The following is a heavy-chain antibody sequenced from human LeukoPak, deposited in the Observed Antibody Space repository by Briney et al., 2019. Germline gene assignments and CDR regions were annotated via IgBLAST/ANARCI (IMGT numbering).Heavy chain of an antibody. CDR1: GFAVSSNY. CDR2: IYSGGST. CDR3: ARAPPPLYYYDR. Sequence: GGSPRLSCAAPGFAVSSNYMRWVRQAPGKGLEWVSVIYSGGSTHYADSVKGRFTISRDNSKNTLYLQMNSLRVEDTAVYYCARAPPPLYYYDRWGQGTLVTVSS. V-gene: IGHV3-66*02. J-gene: IGHJ4*02. D-gene: IGHD3-22*01.